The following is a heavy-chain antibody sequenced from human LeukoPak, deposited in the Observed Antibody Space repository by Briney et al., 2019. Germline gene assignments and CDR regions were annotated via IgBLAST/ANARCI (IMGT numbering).Heavy chain of an antibody. D-gene: IGHD2-21*02. Sequence: GGSLGLSCAASGFTFSSYGMHWVRQAPGKGLEWVAVIWYDGSNKYYADSVKGRFTISRDNSKNTLYLQMNSLRAEDTAVYYCARDLRAYCGGDCYWGRAFDIWGQGTMVTVSS. V-gene: IGHV3-33*01. CDR2: IWYDGSNK. CDR3: ARDLRAYCGGDCYWGRAFDI. J-gene: IGHJ3*02. CDR1: GFTFSSYG.